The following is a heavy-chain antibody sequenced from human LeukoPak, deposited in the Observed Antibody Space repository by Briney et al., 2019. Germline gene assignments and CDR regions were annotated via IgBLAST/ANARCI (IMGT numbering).Heavy chain of an antibody. V-gene: IGHV3-33*01. Sequence: GGSLRLSCAASGFTFSSYGMHWVRQAPGKGLEWVAVIWYDGSNKYYADSVKGRFTISRDNSKNTLYLQMNSLRAEDTAVYYCARLGTSPDIVATSPLDYWGQGTLVTVSS. D-gene: IGHD5-12*01. CDR3: ARLGTSPDIVATSPLDY. J-gene: IGHJ4*02. CDR1: GFTFSSYG. CDR2: IWYDGSNK.